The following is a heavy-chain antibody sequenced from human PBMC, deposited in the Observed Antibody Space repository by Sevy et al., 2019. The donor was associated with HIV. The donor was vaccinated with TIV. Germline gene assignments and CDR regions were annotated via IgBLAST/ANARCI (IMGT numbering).Heavy chain of an antibody. Sequence: GGSLRLSCAASGFTFSSYGMHWVRQAPGKGLEWVAVISYDGSNKYYADSVKGRFTISRDNSKNTLYLQMNSLRAEDTAGYYCAKDRGYSSSWYPANYYYYGMDVWGQGTTVTVSS. D-gene: IGHD6-13*01. J-gene: IGHJ6*02. CDR2: ISYDGSNK. V-gene: IGHV3-30*18. CDR1: GFTFSSYG. CDR3: AKDRGYSSSWYPANYYYYGMDV.